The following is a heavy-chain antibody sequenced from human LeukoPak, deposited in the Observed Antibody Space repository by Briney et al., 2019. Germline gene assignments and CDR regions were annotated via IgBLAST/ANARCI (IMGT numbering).Heavy chain of an antibody. CDR1: GYTLTELS. J-gene: IGHJ4*02. CDR3: ARDEESHFDY. Sequence: SCKVSGYTLTELSMHWVRQAPGKGLEWVAVIWYDGSNKYYADSVKGRFTISRDNSKNTLYLQMNSLRAEDTAVYYCARDEESHFDYWGQGTLVTVSS. CDR2: IWYDGSNK. V-gene: IGHV3-33*01.